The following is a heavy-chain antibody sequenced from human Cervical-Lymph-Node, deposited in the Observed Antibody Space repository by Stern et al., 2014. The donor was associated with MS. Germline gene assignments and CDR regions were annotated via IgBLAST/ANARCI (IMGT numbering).Heavy chain of an antibody. J-gene: IGHJ6*02. CDR2: IIPIFGTT. Sequence: QVQLVQSGAKVKKPGSSVTVSCKASGDTLSNFAISWVRQAPGQGLEWMGGIIPIFGTTHYAQKFQDRITITADESTGTAYMDLSSLRSEDTAVYYCARDNDDHGMDVWGQGTTITVSS. CDR1: GDTLSNFA. CDR3: ARDNDDHGMDV. D-gene: IGHD1-1*01. V-gene: IGHV1-69*01.